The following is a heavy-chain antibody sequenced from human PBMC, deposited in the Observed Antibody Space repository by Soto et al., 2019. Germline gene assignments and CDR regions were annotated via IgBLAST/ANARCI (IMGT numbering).Heavy chain of an antibody. CDR2: ISSSGDST. CDR3: AHPRGYGVFDAVDI. D-gene: IGHD4-17*01. J-gene: IGHJ3*02. V-gene: IGHV3-23*01. CDR1: GFIFSTYA. Sequence: EVQLLESGGGVVQPGGSRRLSCAASGFIFSTYAMNWVRQAPGEGVEWVSAISSSGDSTYYAESVRGRFTISRDNSFNTLYLQMSSLRTEDTAVYYCAHPRGYGVFDAVDIWGQGTMVTVSS.